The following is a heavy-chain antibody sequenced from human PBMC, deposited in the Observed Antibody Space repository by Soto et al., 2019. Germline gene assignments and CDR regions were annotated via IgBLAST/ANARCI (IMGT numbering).Heavy chain of an antibody. V-gene: IGHV4-31*03. CDR2: IYYSGST. J-gene: IGHJ6*02. CDR3: ARDVSSSHYGMDV. CDR1: GGSISSGGYY. Sequence: QVQLQESGPGLVKPSQTLSLTCTVSGGSISSGGYYWSWIRKHPGKGMEWIGYIYYSGSTYYNPSLKSRVTISVDTSKNQFSLKLSSVTAADTAVYYCARDVSSSHYGMDVWGQVTTVTVSS. D-gene: IGHD2-2*01.